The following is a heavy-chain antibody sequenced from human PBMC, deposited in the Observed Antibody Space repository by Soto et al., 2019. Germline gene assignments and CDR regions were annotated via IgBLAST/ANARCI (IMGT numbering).Heavy chain of an antibody. D-gene: IGHD4-17*01. V-gene: IGHV3-30*18. CDR2: ISYDGSNK. Sequence: GGSLRLSCAASGFTFSSYGMHWVRQAPGKGLEWVAVISYDGSNKYYADSVKGRFTISRDNSKNTLYLQMNSLRAEDTAVYYCAKDTRTTVTLRRGYYYYGMDVWGQGTTVTVSS. J-gene: IGHJ6*02. CDR3: AKDTRTTVTLRRGYYYYGMDV. CDR1: GFTFSSYG.